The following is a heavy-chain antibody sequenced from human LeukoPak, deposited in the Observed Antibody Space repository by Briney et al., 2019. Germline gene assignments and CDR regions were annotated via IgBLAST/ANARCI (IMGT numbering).Heavy chain of an antibody. CDR1: GFTFSNFW. CDR2: IYGDGSFT. CDR3: AKEFSLRYFDWLFAL. V-gene: IGHV3-74*01. Sequence: GGSLRLSCAASGFTFSNFWMHWVRQAPGKGLVWVALIYGDGSFTRYADSVKGRFTISRDNSKNTLYLQMNSLRAEDTAVYYCAKEFSLRYFDWLFALWGQGTLVTVSS. D-gene: IGHD3-9*01. J-gene: IGHJ4*02.